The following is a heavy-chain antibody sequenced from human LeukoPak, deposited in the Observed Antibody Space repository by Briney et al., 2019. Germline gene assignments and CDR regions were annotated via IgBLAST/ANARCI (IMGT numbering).Heavy chain of an antibody. V-gene: IGHV3-53*01. Sequence: GGSLRLSCAASGFTVSKNYMSWVRRAPGKGLEWVSVIYSDGSTHYADSVKGRFTISRDNSKNTLYLQMNSLRAEDTAVYYCASGLNYYDSSGSYYFHPYFDYWGQGTLVTISS. J-gene: IGHJ4*02. CDR2: IYSDGST. CDR3: ASGLNYYDSSGSYYFHPYFDY. D-gene: IGHD3-22*01. CDR1: GFTVSKNY.